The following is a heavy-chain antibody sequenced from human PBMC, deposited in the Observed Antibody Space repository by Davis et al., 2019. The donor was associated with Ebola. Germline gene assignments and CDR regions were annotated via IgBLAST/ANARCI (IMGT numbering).Heavy chain of an antibody. CDR2: IHSDGTST. CDR1: GFSFSSTW. D-gene: IGHD1-26*01. Sequence: HTGGSLRLSCAASGFSFSSTWMHWVRQAPGKGLVWVSRIHSDGTSTIYTDSVKGRFTISRDNAKNTLYLQMNSLRDEDTALYYCARDASASYPPRWGQGALVTVSS. V-gene: IGHV3-74*01. J-gene: IGHJ4*02. CDR3: ARDASASYPPR.